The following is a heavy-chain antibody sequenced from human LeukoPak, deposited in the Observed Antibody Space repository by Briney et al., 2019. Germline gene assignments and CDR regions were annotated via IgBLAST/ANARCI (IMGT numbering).Heavy chain of an antibody. V-gene: IGHV4-59*08. D-gene: IGHD2-15*01. Sequence: PSETLSLTCTVSGDSISSYHWTWIRQPPGRRLEWIGYVYYDGSTNYNPSLMSRVTISLDTPNKQFSLRLSSVTAADTAIYYCATYTRHCSGGTCYSIDCWGQGTLVTVSS. J-gene: IGHJ4*02. CDR1: GDSISSYH. CDR2: VYYDGST. CDR3: ATYTRHCSGGTCYSIDC.